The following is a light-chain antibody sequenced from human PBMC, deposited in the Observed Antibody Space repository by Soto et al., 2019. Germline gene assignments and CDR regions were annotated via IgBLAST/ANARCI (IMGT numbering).Light chain of an antibody. J-gene: IGKJ5*01. CDR2: EAS. V-gene: IGKV3-11*01. CDR3: QQFGRPLRAP. CDR1: QSVSRY. Sequence: EKMLTQSPAALSLSPGERATHYCRASQSVSRYLAWYQQKPGQAPRLLIYEASSRATGIPDRFSGGGSGTDFTRSISKVEPEGFAVYSCQQFGRPLRAPFSQGTRLEIK.